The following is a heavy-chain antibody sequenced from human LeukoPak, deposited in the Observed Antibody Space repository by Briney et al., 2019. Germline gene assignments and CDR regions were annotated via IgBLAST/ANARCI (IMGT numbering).Heavy chain of an antibody. Sequence: KPSETLSLTCTVSGGSISSYYWSWIRQPPGKGLEWIGYIYYSGRTHYNPSLKSRVTISVDTSKNQFSLKLSSVTAADTAVYYCARGTGLDTAGNFDYWGQGTLVTVSS. V-gene: IGHV4-59*08. CDR3: ARGTGLDTAGNFDY. CDR2: IYYSGRT. D-gene: IGHD5-18*01. CDR1: GGSISSYY. J-gene: IGHJ4*02.